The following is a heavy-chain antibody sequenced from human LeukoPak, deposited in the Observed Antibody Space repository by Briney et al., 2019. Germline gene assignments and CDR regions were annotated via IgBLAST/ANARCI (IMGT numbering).Heavy chain of an antibody. CDR1: GGSFSGYY. Sequence: PSETLSLTCAVYGGSFSGYYWSWIRQPPGKGLEWIGEINHSGSTNYNPSLKSRVTISVDTSKNQFSLKLSSVTAADTAVYYCAREIIVVVVAAPHGDAFEIWGQGTMVTVSS. J-gene: IGHJ3*02. V-gene: IGHV4-34*01. D-gene: IGHD2-15*01. CDR3: AREIIVVVVAAPHGDAFEI. CDR2: INHSGST.